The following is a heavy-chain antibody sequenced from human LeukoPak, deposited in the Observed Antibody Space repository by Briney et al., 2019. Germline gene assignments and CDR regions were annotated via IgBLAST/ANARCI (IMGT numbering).Heavy chain of an antibody. CDR1: GGSISSNNYY. J-gene: IGHJ4*02. CDR3: ARATGGSSYYVSLGRWGFYFDY. V-gene: IGHV4-39*06. CDR2: IYHSGST. D-gene: IGHD6-13*01. Sequence: PSETLSLTCTVSGGSISSNNYYWGWIRQPPGTGLEWIGNIYHSGSTYYNPSLKSRVTISIDTSKNQFPLKLTSVTAADTGVYYCARATGGSSYYVSLGRWGFYFDYWGQGTLVTVSS.